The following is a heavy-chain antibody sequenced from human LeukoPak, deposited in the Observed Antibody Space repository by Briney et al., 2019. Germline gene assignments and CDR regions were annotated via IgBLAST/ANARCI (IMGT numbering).Heavy chain of an antibody. D-gene: IGHD6-19*01. CDR1: GFTFSKYA. CDR3: AKGGSSGWYGALDFDF. J-gene: IGHJ4*02. V-gene: IGHV3-23*01. Sequence: GGSLRLSCAASGFTFSKYAMTWVRQAPGKGLERVSAISGSGGRAYYADSVKGRFTISRDNSKNTLYLQINSLRAEDTAVYYCAKGGSSGWYGALDFDFWGQGTLVTVSS. CDR2: ISGSGGRA.